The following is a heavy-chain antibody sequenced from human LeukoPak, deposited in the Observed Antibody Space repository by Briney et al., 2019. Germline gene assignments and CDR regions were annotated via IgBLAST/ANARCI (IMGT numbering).Heavy chain of an antibody. CDR3: ARTTIAAAGQRLYYYFDY. J-gene: IGHJ4*02. CDR1: GFTVSSNY. V-gene: IGHV3-53*01. D-gene: IGHD6-13*01. CDR2: IYSGGST. Sequence: PGGSLRLSCAASGFTVSSNYMSWVRQAPGKGLEWVSVIYSGGSTYYADSVKGRFTISRDNSKNTLYLQMNSLRAEDTAVYYCARTTIAAAGQRLYYYFDYRGQGTLVTVSS.